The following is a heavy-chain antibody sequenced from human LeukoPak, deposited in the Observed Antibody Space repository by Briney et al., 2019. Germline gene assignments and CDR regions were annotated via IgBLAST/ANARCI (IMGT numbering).Heavy chain of an antibody. CDR2: IKSKAAGGTT. CDR1: GFTFSSVW. V-gene: IGHV3-15*01. Sequence: GGSLRLSCAASGFTFSSVWVSWVRQAPGKGLEWVGRIKSKAAGGTTDYAAPVKGRFTISRDDPKNTLYLQMNSLKTEDTAIYYCTTGPDPTFDYWGRGTLVTVSS. CDR3: TTGPDPTFDY. J-gene: IGHJ4*02.